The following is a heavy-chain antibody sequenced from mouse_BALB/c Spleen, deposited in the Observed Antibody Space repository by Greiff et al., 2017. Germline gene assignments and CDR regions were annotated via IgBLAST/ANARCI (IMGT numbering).Heavy chain of an antibody. CDR2: ISYDGSN. D-gene: IGHD2-4*01. CDR3: ASLYDYDGRAWFAY. J-gene: IGHJ3*01. Sequence: EVKLVESGPGLVKPSQSLSLTCSVTGYSITSGYYWNWIRQFPGNKLEWMGYISYDGSNNYNPSLKNRISITRDTSKNQFFLKLNSVTTEDTATYYCASLYDYDGRAWFAYWGQGTLVTVSA. V-gene: IGHV3-6*02. CDR1: GYSITSGYY.